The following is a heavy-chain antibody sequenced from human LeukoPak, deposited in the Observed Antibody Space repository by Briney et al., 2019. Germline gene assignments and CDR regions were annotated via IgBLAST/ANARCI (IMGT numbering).Heavy chain of an antibody. CDR3: ARDGKAVASDY. J-gene: IGHJ4*02. CDR2: IKQDGSEI. CDR1: AFIFSGHW. D-gene: IGHD6-19*01. V-gene: IGHV3-7*01. Sequence: GGSLRLSCEGSAFIFSGHWMNWVRQAPGKGLEWVAKIKQDGSEIYYVDSVKGRFTLSRDNAKNSLYLQMNSLRAEDTAVYYCARDGKAVASDYWGQGTLVTVSS.